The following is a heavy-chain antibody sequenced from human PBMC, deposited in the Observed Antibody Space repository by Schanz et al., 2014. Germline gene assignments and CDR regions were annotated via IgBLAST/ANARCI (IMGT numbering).Heavy chain of an antibody. Sequence: EVQLVESGGGLVKPGGSLTLSCAASGFSISDAWMHWVRQAPGKGLECVGRFKSNVDGGTTDYAAPVKGRFTISRDDSKAALSLQMNSLKTEDTAVYYCTDGSARWGQGTLVTVSS. CDR2: FKSNVDGGTT. CDR3: TDGSAR. CDR1: GFSISDAW. V-gene: IGHV3-15*01. J-gene: IGHJ4*02. D-gene: IGHD3-22*01.